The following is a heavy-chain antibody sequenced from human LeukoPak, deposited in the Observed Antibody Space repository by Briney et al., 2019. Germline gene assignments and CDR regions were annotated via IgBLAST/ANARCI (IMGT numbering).Heavy chain of an antibody. CDR1: GFTISSYA. J-gene: IGHJ4*02. D-gene: IGHD3-16*02. V-gene: IGHV3-23*01. Sequence: PGASLRLSCAASGFTISSYAMSWVRQAPGKGLEWVSAISGSGGSTYYADSVKGRFTISRDNSKNTLYLQMNSLRAEDTAVYYCAKTMPRGLRLGELSFDYWGQGTLVTVSS. CDR3: AKTMPRGLRLGELSFDY. CDR2: ISGSGGST.